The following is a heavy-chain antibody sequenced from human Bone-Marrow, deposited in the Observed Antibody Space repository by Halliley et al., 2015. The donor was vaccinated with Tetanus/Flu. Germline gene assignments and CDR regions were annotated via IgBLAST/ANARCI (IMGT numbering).Heavy chain of an antibody. J-gene: IGHJ4*02. Sequence: PYSGNKKYVQKFQDRATMTADTSTSTAYMELRSLRSDDTAVYYCARDGTTIFGVVIVDFDHWGQGTQVTVSS. V-gene: IGHV1-18*01. D-gene: IGHD3-3*01. CDR3: ARDGTTIFGVVIVDFDH. CDR2: PYSGNK.